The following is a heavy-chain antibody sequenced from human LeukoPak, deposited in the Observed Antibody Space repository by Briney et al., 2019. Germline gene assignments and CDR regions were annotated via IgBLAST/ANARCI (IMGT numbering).Heavy chain of an antibody. Sequence: GGSLRLSCAASGFTFSSYSMNWVRNAPGKGLVWVSSIRSRSSYIYYADSVKGRFTISRDNAKNSLYLQMNSLRAEDTALYYCARGSPIAVAGNYYYYYMDVWGKGTTVTVSS. CDR2: IRSRSSYI. CDR1: GFTFSSYS. J-gene: IGHJ6*03. D-gene: IGHD6-19*01. V-gene: IGHV3-21*04. CDR3: ARGSPIAVAGNYYYYYMDV.